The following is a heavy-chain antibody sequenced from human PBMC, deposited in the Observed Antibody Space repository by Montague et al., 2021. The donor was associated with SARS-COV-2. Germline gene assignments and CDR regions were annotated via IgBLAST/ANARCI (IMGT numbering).Heavy chain of an antibody. Sequence: SETLSLTCTVSDYSISSGYYWGWIRQPPGKGLEWIGSIYHSGSTYYNPSLKSRVTISVDTSKNQFSLKLSSVTAADTAVYYCAVNSNYYYYYGMDVWGQGTTVTVSS. CDR2: IYHSGST. CDR3: AVNSNYYYYYGMDV. CDR1: DYSISSGYY. V-gene: IGHV4-38-2*02. D-gene: IGHD4-11*01. J-gene: IGHJ6*02.